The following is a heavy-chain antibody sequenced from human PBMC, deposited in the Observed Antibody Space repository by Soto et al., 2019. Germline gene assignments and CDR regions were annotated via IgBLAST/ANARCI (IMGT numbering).Heavy chain of an antibody. CDR2: IYWDDDK. CDR3: AHRVLRTVFGVVTTTAIYFDF. Sequence: QITLNESGPTQVKPRQTLTLTCTFSGFSLTTSGVGVGWIRQSPGKAPEWLALIYWDDDKRYSPSLKSRLTITKDTSKNQGVLTMADLDPADTATYYCAHRVLRTVFGVVTTTAIYFDFWGQGTPVAVSS. CDR1: GFSLTTSGVG. D-gene: IGHD3-3*01. V-gene: IGHV2-5*02. J-gene: IGHJ4*02.